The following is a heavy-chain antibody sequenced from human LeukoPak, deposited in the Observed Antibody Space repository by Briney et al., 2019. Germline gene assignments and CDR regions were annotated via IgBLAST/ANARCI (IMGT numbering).Heavy chain of an antibody. D-gene: IGHD3-22*01. CDR3: ARENMFYHDSRGYYLSYYFDY. CDR2: IYTSGST. V-gene: IGHV4-61*02. J-gene: IGHJ4*02. CDR1: GGSIRSGNSY. Sequence: SQTLSLTCAVSGGSIRSGNSYWSWIRQPARKGLEWIGRIYTSGSTKYNPSLKSRVTISIDTAKNQFSLELSSVTAADTAVYYCARENMFYHDSRGYYLSYYFDYWGQGTLVTVSS.